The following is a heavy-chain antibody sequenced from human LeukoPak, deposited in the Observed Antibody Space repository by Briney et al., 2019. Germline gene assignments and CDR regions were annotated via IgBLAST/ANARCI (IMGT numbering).Heavy chain of an antibody. CDR1: GYTFTGYY. V-gene: IGHV1-2*02. D-gene: IGHD2-21*02. CDR2: INTNSGGT. CDR3: ARDVTGTWFDP. J-gene: IGHJ5*02. Sequence: GAPVKVSRKASGYTFTGYYMHWVRQPPGQGLEWMGWINTNSGGTNYAEKFQGRDTMTRDTSISTAYMELSRLRYANTAVDYCARDVTGTWFDPWGQGTLVTVSS.